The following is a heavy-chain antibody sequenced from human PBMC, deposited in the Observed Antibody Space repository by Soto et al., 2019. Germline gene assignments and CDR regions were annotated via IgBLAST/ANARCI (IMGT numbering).Heavy chain of an antibody. J-gene: IGHJ6*02. V-gene: IGHV3-48*01. CDR3: ARVFASAKTHQYGIAG. CDR1: GFTFSSYS. Sequence: GSLGLACAASGFTFSSYSINWVRQARGKGLEWVSYISRSSSTIYYADSVKDGVTISRDNAKNSLYLKMNSLRAEDTAVYYCARVFASAKTHQYGIAGWGQGYT. D-gene: IGHD6-13*01. CDR2: ISRSSSTI.